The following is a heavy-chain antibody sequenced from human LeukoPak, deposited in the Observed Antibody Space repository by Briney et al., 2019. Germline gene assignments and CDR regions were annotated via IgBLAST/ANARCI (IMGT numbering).Heavy chain of an antibody. Sequence: ASVKVSCKASGGTSNQYGISWVRQVPGQGLEWMGGIIPFLGSIDYAQKFQGRVTITADESTSTAYMELSSLRSEDTAVYYCARDPIVGATGYNWFDPWGQGTLVTVSS. J-gene: IGHJ5*02. CDR1: GGTSNQYG. CDR3: ARDPIVGATGYNWFDP. V-gene: IGHV1-69*13. D-gene: IGHD1-26*01. CDR2: IIPFLGSI.